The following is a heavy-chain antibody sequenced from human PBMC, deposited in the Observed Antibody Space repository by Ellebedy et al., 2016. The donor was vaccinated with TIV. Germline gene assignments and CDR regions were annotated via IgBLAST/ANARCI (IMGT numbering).Heavy chain of an antibody. Sequence: GGSLRLSCAASGFTFSSYWMHWVRQAPGKGLVWVSRINSDGSSTSYADSVKGRFTISRDNAKNTLYLQMNSLRAEDTAVYYCARDGHCSGGSCYSGVDYWGQGTLVTVSS. V-gene: IGHV3-74*01. J-gene: IGHJ4*02. CDR2: INSDGSST. CDR3: ARDGHCSGGSCYSGVDY. CDR1: GFTFSSYW. D-gene: IGHD2-15*01.